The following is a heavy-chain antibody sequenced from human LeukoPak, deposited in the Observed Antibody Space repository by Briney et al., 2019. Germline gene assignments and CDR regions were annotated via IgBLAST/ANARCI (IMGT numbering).Heavy chain of an antibody. J-gene: IGHJ4*02. CDR1: GFTFSSYA. CDR3: ARVGETTHLGIAVAAPFDY. D-gene: IGHD6-19*01. Sequence: PGGSLRLSCAASGFTFSSYAMHWVRRAPGKGLTWVAVISYDGSNKYYADSVKGRFTISRDNSKNTLYLQMNSLRAEDTAVYYCARVGETTHLGIAVAAPFDYWGQGTLVTVSS. V-gene: IGHV3-30-3*01. CDR2: ISYDGSNK.